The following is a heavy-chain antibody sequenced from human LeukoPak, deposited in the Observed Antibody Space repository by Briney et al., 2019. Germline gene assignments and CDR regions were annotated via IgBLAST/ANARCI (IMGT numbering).Heavy chain of an antibody. V-gene: IGHV3-23*01. CDR1: GFTISSYA. Sequence: GGSLRLSCAASGFTISSYAMSWVRQAPGKGLEWVSAISGSGGSTYYADSVKGRFTISRDNTKNTLYLQMNSLRAEDTAVYYCAKDGSCSSTSCYLGYWGQGTLVTVSS. D-gene: IGHD2-2*01. CDR3: AKDGSCSSTSCYLGY. CDR2: ISGSGGST. J-gene: IGHJ4*02.